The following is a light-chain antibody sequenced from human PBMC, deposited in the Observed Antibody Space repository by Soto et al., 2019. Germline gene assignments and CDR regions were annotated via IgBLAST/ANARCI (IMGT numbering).Light chain of an antibody. CDR2: GAS. CDR1: HVISNN. Sequence: IQLTQSPSSLSASVGDRVTITCRARHVISNNLAWYQQKPGKAPNLLIYGASTLQTGVPSRFSGSESGKLFTLTISSLQPEDFATYYCQELNSYPITFGQGTRLEIK. J-gene: IGKJ5*01. V-gene: IGKV1-9*01. CDR3: QELNSYPIT.